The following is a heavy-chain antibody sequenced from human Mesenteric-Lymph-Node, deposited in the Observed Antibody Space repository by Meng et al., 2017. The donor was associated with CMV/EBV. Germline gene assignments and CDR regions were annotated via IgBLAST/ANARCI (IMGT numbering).Heavy chain of an antibody. CDR2: ISSGSSYI. J-gene: IGHJ6*02. Sequence: GESLKISCAASGLSFSSYSMNWVRQAPGKGLEWVSSISSGSSYIHYADSLKGRFIISRDNAKNSLYLQMNSLRAEDTAVYYCARDRVRQLRFYGMDVWGQGTTVTVSS. CDR3: ARDRVRQLRFYGMDV. D-gene: IGHD3-3*01. CDR1: GLSFSSYS. V-gene: IGHV3-21*01.